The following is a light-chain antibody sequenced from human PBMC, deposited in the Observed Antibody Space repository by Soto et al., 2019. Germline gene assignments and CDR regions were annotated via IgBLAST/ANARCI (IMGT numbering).Light chain of an antibody. J-gene: IGKJ4*01. CDR1: QGISTG. V-gene: IGKV1-5*03. CDR2: QAS. CDR3: QQYSRYSIT. Sequence: DIQMTQPPSTLSASVGDRVTFTCRAGQGISTGLAWYQQKPGKAPTVLIYQASILESGVPSRFSGSGYGTEFALTISSLQSDDFATYYCQQYSRYSITFGGGTKVEI.